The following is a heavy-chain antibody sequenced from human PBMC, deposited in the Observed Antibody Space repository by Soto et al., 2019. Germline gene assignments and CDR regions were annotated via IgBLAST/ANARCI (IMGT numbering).Heavy chain of an antibody. J-gene: IGHJ5*02. CDR2: IFYSWST. D-gene: IGHD1-1*01. CDR3: ARHVELKRGGERFDP. Sequence: QMQLQESGPGLVKPSETLSLTCTVSGGSISGSSHYWGWIRQPPGKGLEWSGSIFYSWSTYYTPSIKSRVTIPVETSKNQFFLTLSSVTAADTALFYCARHVELKRGGERFDPWGQGTLVTVSS. V-gene: IGHV4-39*01. CDR1: GGSISGSSHY.